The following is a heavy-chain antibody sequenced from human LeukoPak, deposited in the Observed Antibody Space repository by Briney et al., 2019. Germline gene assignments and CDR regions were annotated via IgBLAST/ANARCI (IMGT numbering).Heavy chain of an antibody. CDR2: INPNSGDT. J-gene: IGHJ4*02. V-gene: IGHV1-2*02. CDR3: ARRLTTSQDLDY. Sequence: GASVKVSCKASGYTFTGHYMYWVRQAPGQGLEWMGWINPNSGDTNYAQKFQGRVTMTRDTSISTACMDLNRLTSDDTAVYYCARRLTTSQDLDYWGQGTLVTVFS. D-gene: IGHD2-2*01. CDR1: GYTFTGHY.